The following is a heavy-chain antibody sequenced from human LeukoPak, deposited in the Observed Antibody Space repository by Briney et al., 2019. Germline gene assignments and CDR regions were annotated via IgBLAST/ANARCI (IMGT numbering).Heavy chain of an antibody. CDR2: LSGSGTTT. CDR1: GFTFSDYA. J-gene: IGHJ4*02. D-gene: IGHD2-8*02. CDR3: TKDSDTVGYYSSDY. V-gene: IGHV3-23*01. Sequence: GGSLRLSCAASGFTFSDYAMSWVRQVPGKGLEWVSTLSGSGTTTFYANSVKGRFTISRDSSKNTLYLQMNNLRAADTALYYCTKDSDTVGYYSSDYWGQGTLVTVSS.